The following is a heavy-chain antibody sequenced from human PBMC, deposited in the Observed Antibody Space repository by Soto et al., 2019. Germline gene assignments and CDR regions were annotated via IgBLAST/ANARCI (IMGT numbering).Heavy chain of an antibody. Sequence: EVRLVESGGGLVQPGGSLRLSCAASGFTFSNYWMSWVRQAPGKGLEWVANIKQDGSQNYYVDSVKGRFTTSSDNTKNSFYLQMNSLRAEDTAVYYCASDHINGWKFDYWGQGTLVPVSS. CDR1: GFTFSNYW. J-gene: IGHJ4*02. D-gene: IGHD6-19*01. V-gene: IGHV3-7*01. CDR2: IKQDGSQN. CDR3: ASDHINGWKFDY.